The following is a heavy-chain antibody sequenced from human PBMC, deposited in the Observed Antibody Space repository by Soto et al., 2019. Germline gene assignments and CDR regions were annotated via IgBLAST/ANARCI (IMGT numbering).Heavy chain of an antibody. CDR2: ISGSGGST. Sequence: GGSLRLSCAASGFTFSSYAMSWVRQAPGKGLEWVSAISGSGGSTYYADSVKGRFTISRDNSKNTLCLQMNSLRAEDTAVYYCAKGPNGYYYDSSGYFSLWGQGTQVTVSS. V-gene: IGHV3-23*01. CDR1: GFTFSSYA. J-gene: IGHJ4*02. CDR3: AKGPNGYYYDSSGYFSL. D-gene: IGHD3-22*01.